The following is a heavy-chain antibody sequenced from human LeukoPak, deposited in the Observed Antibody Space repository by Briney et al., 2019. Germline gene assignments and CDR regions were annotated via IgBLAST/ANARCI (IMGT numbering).Heavy chain of an antibody. CDR3: ARLKDIAARP. D-gene: IGHD6-6*01. CDR1: GGSISSSSYY. Sequence: KPSETLSLTCTVSGGSISSSSYYWGWIRQPPGKGLEWIGSIYYSGSTYYNPSLKSRVTISVDTSKNQFSLKLSSVTAADTAVYYCARLKDIAARPWGQGTLVTVSS. V-gene: IGHV4-39*01. J-gene: IGHJ5*02. CDR2: IYYSGST.